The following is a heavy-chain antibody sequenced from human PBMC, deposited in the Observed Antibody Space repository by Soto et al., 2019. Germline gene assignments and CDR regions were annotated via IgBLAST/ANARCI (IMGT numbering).Heavy chain of an antibody. CDR2: IYPADSDT. CDR3: ARIPDYGDYGTFDI. V-gene: IGHV5-51*01. CDR1: GYNFTNYW. Sequence: GESLKISCKGSGYNFTNYWIGWVRQMPGKGLEWMGIIYPADSDTRYSPSFQGQVTISVDKSINTAHLQWSSLRASDTAIYYCARIPDYGDYGTFDIWGQGTMVTVSS. D-gene: IGHD4-17*01. J-gene: IGHJ3*02.